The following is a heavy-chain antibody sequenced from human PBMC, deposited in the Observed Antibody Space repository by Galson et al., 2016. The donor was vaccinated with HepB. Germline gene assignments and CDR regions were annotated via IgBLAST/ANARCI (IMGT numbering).Heavy chain of an antibody. CDR2: ISPDGRIT. CDR3: TKDFDNNGGY. D-gene: IGHD1/OR15-1a*01. CDR1: GFTFSGHW. J-gene: IGHJ4*02. Sequence: SLRLSCAASGFTFSGHWIHWVRKAPGKGLVWVSRISPDGRITDYADSVRGRLAISRDNAENTLYLQMNGLRDDDTALYYCTKDFDNNGGYWGQGTLVTVSS. V-gene: IGHV3-74*01.